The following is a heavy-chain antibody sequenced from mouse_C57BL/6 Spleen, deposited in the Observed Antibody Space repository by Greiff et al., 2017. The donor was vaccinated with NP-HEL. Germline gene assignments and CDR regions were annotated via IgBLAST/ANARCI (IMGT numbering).Heavy chain of an antibody. CDR1: GYSITSGYY. CDR3: ARLLLRSGFYFDY. V-gene: IGHV3-6*01. CDR2: ISYDGSN. Sequence: DVKLQESGPGLVKPSQSLSLTCSVTGYSITSGYYWNWIRQFPGNKLEWMGYISYDGSNNYNPSLKNRISITRDTSKNQFFLKLKSVTTEDTATDNCARLLLRSGFYFDYWGQGTTLTVSS. J-gene: IGHJ2*01. D-gene: IGHD1-1*01.